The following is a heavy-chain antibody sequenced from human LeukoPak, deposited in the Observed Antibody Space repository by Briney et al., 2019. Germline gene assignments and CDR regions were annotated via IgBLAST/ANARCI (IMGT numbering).Heavy chain of an antibody. CDR1: GFTFSSYS. Sequence: KPGGSLRLSCAASGFTFSSYSMNWVRQAPGKGLEWVSSISGSSYIYYADSVKGRFTISRDNAKNSLYLQMNSLRAEDTAVYYCARDGCSGGSCTDAFDIWGQGTMVTVSS. D-gene: IGHD2-15*01. CDR3: ARDGCSGGSCTDAFDI. J-gene: IGHJ3*02. V-gene: IGHV3-21*01. CDR2: ISGSSYI.